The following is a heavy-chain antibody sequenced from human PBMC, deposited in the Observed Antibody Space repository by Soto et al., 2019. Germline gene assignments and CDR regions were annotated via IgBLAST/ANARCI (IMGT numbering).Heavy chain of an antibody. J-gene: IGHJ3*01. V-gene: IGHV3-9*01. CDR1: GFKFEDQA. Sequence: PGWSLRLSCVASGFKFEDQAMHWVRQAPGKGLEWVSGISWKGDRVGYADSVKGRFTISRDNVKNSLVLQMNSLRAEDTAFYFCVRDTYYDFWSGPGGPFDLWGPGTMVTVSS. CDR3: VRDTYYDFWSGPGGPFDL. D-gene: IGHD3-3*01. CDR2: ISWKGDRV.